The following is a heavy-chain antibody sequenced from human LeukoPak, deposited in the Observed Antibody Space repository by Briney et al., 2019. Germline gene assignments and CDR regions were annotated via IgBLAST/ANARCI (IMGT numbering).Heavy chain of an antibody. Sequence: SETLSLTCTVSGGSISSSSYYWGWIRQPPGKGLEWIGCIYYSGSTYYNPSLKSRVTISVDTSKNQFSLKLSSVTAADTAVYYCARLMEYYDILTGYYAFDIWGQGTMVTVSS. D-gene: IGHD3-9*01. CDR3: ARLMEYYDILTGYYAFDI. V-gene: IGHV4-39*01. CDR1: GGSISSSSYY. J-gene: IGHJ3*02. CDR2: IYYSGST.